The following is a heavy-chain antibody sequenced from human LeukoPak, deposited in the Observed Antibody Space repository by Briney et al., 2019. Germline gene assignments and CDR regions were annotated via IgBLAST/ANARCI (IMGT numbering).Heavy chain of an antibody. Sequence: SETLSLTCSVSDGSISSRSYYWAWIRQPPGQGLEWIGGIYYTGSTHYSPSLKSRVTISVDTSKNQFSLKLSSVTAADTAVYYCARRHGGYDWGQGTLVTVSS. CDR3: ARRHGGYD. CDR1: DGSISSRSYY. J-gene: IGHJ4*02. D-gene: IGHD5-12*01. CDR2: IYYTGST. V-gene: IGHV4-39*07.